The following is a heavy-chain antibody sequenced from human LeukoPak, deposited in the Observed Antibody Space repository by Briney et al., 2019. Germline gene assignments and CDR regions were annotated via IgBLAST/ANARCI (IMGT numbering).Heavy chain of an antibody. V-gene: IGHV3-23*01. CDR1: GFTFSNYA. J-gene: IGHJ4*02. Sequence: GGSLRLSCAASGFTFSNYAMSWVRQAPGKGLEWVSAISGSGGSTYYADSVKGRFTISRDNSKNTLYLQMNSLRAEDTAVYYCAKKSVGSPGLGYRSSWYDYWGQGTLVTVSS. CDR3: AKKSVGSPGLGYRSSWYDY. CDR2: ISGSGGST. D-gene: IGHD6-13*01.